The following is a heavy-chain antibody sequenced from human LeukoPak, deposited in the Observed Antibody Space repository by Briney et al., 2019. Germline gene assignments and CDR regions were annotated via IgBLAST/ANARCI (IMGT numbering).Heavy chain of an antibody. Sequence: SETLSLTCALSRGSLSRGGYSWSWIRQPPGKGLEWNGYIYQSGRTYYHPSLKIRVPISVDRSKNQCSLKLSSVTAADTAVYYCARMVWGSGSYPYWFDGGGQGCLVTVSS. V-gene: IGHV4-30-2*01. D-gene: IGHD3-10*01. CDR2: IYQSGRT. CDR3: ARMVWGSGSYPYWFDG. J-gene: IGHJ5*02. CDR1: RGSLSRGGYS.